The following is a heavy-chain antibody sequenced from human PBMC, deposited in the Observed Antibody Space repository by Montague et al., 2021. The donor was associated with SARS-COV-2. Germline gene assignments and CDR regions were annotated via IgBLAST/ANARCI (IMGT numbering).Heavy chain of an antibody. CDR3: GGTWVYFSPVDV. CDR2: INQSESGXT. J-gene: IGHJ6*02. V-gene: IGHV4-4*02. D-gene: IGHD3-3*01. CDR1: GGSISSREW. Sequence: SETLSLTCAVSGGSISSREWWSWVRQHPGKGLEWIGEINQSESGXTNXXXXLKSRVTISIDQSKNYFSLNLTSMTAADTAVYYCGGTWVYFSPVDVWGQGTTVIVSS.